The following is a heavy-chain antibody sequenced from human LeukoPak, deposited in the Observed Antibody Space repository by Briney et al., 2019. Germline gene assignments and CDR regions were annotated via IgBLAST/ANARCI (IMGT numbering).Heavy chain of an antibody. Sequence: GGSLRLSCAASGFTFSDYYMSWIRQAPGKGLEWVSYISISGSTIYYADSVKGRFTISRDNAKKSLYLQMNSLRAEDTAVYYCARASVGYSCSWYAYWGQGTLVTVSS. CDR1: GFTFSDYY. J-gene: IGHJ4*02. D-gene: IGHD6-13*01. V-gene: IGHV3-11*01. CDR3: ARASVGYSCSWYAY. CDR2: ISISGSTI.